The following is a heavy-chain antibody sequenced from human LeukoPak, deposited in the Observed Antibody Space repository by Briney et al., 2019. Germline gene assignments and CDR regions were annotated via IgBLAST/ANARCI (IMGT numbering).Heavy chain of an antibody. J-gene: IGHJ4*02. CDR2: VHYSGST. V-gene: IGHV4-59*03. D-gene: IGHD3-22*01. CDR3: ATYYSDSSAYVHYLDS. CDR1: GGYISGFY. Sequence: SETLSLTCTVSGGYISGFYWSWIRQPPEKGLEWIGYVHYSGSTNYNPSLKSRVIISVDSSKNQFSLKLSSVTAADTAVYYCATYYSDSSAYVHYLDSWGQGTLVTVPS.